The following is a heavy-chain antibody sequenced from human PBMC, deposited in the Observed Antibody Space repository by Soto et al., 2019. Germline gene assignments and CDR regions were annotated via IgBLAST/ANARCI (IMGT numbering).Heavy chain of an antibody. CDR1: GGSISSYY. J-gene: IGHJ5*02. V-gene: IGHV4-59*08. Sequence: QVQLQESGPGLVKPSETLSLTCTVSGGSISSYYWSWIRQPPGKGLEWIGYIYYSGSTNYNPSLKGRVTISVDTSKNQFSLKLSSVTAADTAVYYCGGIAAAGNWFDPWGQGTLVTVSS. D-gene: IGHD6-13*01. CDR2: IYYSGST. CDR3: GGIAAAGNWFDP.